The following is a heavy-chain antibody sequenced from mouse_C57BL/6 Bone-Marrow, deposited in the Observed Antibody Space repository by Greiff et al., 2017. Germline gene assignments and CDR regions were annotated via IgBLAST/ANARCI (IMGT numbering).Heavy chain of an antibody. D-gene: IGHD1-1*01. CDR3: ARWYYGSSYDY. V-gene: IGHV1-4*01. Sequence: QVQLQQSGAELARPGASVKMSCKASGYTFTSYTMHWVKQRPGQGLEWIGYINPSSGYTKYNQKFKDKATLTADKSSSTAYMQLSSLTSEDAAVYYCARWYYGSSYDYWGQGTTLTVSS. J-gene: IGHJ2*01. CDR2: INPSSGYT. CDR1: GYTFTSYT.